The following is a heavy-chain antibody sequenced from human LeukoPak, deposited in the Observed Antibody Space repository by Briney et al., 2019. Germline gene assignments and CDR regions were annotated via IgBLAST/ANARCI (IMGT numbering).Heavy chain of an antibody. CDR3: GRDRPTGYYDY. V-gene: IGHV4-38-2*02. J-gene: IGHJ4*02. CDR2: INHSGIT. CDR1: SYSISSGYY. D-gene: IGHD3-9*01. Sequence: ASETLSLTCTVSSYSISSGYYWGWIRQPPGKGLEWIASINHSGITYYNPSLKSRVTISVDTSKSQFSLKVTSVTAADTAVYYCGRDRPTGYYDYWGQGTLVTVSS.